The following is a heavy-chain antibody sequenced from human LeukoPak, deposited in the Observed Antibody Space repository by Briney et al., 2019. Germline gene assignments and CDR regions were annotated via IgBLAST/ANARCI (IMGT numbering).Heavy chain of an antibody. CDR2: VFHSGAT. Sequence: SGTLSLTCGVSGASINNSNWWSWVRQPPGKGLEWIGEVFHSGATNYNPSLKSQVTMSLDMSKNQFSLKVTSVTAADTAVYYCARAVGAGSLDSWGPGTLVTVSS. CDR3: ARAVGAGSLDS. V-gene: IGHV4-4*02. D-gene: IGHD3-10*01. CDR1: GASINNSNW. J-gene: IGHJ4*02.